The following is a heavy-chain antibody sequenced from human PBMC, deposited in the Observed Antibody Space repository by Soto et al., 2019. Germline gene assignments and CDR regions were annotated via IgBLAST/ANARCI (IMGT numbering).Heavy chain of an antibody. J-gene: IGHJ4*02. CDR3: AREGWGSLLDH. V-gene: IGHV3-7*04. CDR2: IRPDGSQT. CDR1: GFSFSTYW. D-gene: IGHD7-27*01. Sequence: EVQLVESGGGLVQPGESLRLSCAVSGFSFSTYWMAWVRQAPGKGLEWVAHIRPDGSQTDHVDSVRGRFSISRDNAKISLYLHMNSLRGEDTAVYYCAREGWGSLLDHWGLGTLVTVSS.